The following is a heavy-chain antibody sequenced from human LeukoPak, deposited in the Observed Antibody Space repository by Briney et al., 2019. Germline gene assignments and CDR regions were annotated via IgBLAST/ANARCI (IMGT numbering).Heavy chain of an antibody. V-gene: IGHV4-38-2*02. CDR1: GYSISSGYY. CDR2: IYHSGST. Sequence: SETLSLTCTVSGYSISSGYYWGWIRQPPGRGLEWIGSIYHSGSTYYNPSLKSRVTISVDTSKNQFSLKLSSVTAADMAVYYCARYGYSSSWYIFGMDVWGKGTTVTVSS. D-gene: IGHD6-13*01. J-gene: IGHJ6*04. CDR3: ARYGYSSSWYIFGMDV.